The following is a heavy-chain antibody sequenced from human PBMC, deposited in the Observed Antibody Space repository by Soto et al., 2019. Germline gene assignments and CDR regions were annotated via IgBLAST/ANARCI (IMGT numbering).Heavy chain of an antibody. CDR3: ARRVIYGDYSVRAFDI. D-gene: IGHD4-17*01. V-gene: IGHV5-51*01. Sequence: PGESLKISCKCSGYSFTSYWIGLVRQMPGKGLEWMGIIYPGDSDTRYSPSFQGQVTISADKSISTAYLQWSSLKASDTAMYYCARRVIYGDYSVRAFDIWGQGTMVTVSS. CDR1: GYSFTSYW. CDR2: IYPGDSDT. J-gene: IGHJ3*02.